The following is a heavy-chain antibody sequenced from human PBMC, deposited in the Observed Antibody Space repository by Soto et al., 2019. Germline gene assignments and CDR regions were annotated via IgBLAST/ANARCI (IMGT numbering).Heavy chain of an antibody. V-gene: IGHV3-23*01. CDR1: GFLFTTYG. J-gene: IGHJ6*02. CDR2: ISGSDATP. Sequence: EEQLLESAGGLVQPGGSLRVSCAASGFLFTTYGMTWVRQAPGKGLEWVSDISGSDATPRYAGSVKGRFTISRDNSKKTVDLQMTNLRVDDTAVYYCARVKDFWSGKRGMDVWGQGTTVIVSS. D-gene: IGHD3-3*01. CDR3: ARVKDFWSGKRGMDV.